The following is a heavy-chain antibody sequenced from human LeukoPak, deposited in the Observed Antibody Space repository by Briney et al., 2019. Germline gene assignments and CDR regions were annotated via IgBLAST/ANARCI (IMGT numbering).Heavy chain of an antibody. V-gene: IGHV4-4*07. CDR2: NYTSGST. CDR3: ARGPGGSSSSDFDY. CDR1: GGSISSYY. J-gene: IGHJ4*02. D-gene: IGHD6-6*01. Sequence: SETLSLTCTVSGGSISSYYWSWIRQPAGKGLEWIGRNYTSGSTNYNPSLKSRVTISVDTSKNQFSLKLSSVTAADTAVYYCARGPGGSSSSDFDYWGQGTLVTVSS.